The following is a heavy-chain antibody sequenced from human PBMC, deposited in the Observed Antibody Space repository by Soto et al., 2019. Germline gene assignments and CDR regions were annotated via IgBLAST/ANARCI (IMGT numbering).Heavy chain of an antibody. CDR3: ASLQTSGWYGVH. CDR2: IYPNSGDT. J-gene: IGHJ4*02. Sequence: QVQLVQSGADVKQPGASVKVSCKASGYSFTGYYIHWLRQAPGQGLEWMGWIYPNSGDTKSAQKFQGRLTLNRDTSITPAYMELSTLRSDDTAIYYCASLQTSGWYGVHWGQGTLVTVSS. V-gene: IGHV1-2*02. CDR1: GYSFTGYY. D-gene: IGHD6-19*01.